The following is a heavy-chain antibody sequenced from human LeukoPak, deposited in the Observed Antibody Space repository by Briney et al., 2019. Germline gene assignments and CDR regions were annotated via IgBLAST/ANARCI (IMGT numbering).Heavy chain of an antibody. D-gene: IGHD1-1*01. CDR1: AFTFGYKNWR. V-gene: IGHV3-33*01. CDR3: ARISCTGDNCRPYSYHPMDV. Sequence: PGRSVSCNCFAYAFTFGYKNWRRQGVRQTPGKGLEWVAVIWYDGGIKYYGDAVKVRFTMSSDNSKKTLYLQMDSVRGEDTSVYYCARISCTGDNCRPYSYHPMDVWGQGTTVTVSS. CDR2: IWYDGGIK. J-gene: IGHJ6*02.